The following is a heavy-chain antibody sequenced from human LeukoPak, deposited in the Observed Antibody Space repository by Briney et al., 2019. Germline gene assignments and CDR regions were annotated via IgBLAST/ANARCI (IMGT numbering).Heavy chain of an antibody. V-gene: IGHV1-69*04. CDR2: IIPILGIA. CDR1: GGTFSSYA. D-gene: IGHD3-3*01. CDR3: ARHNRPEHSVFFGVVPPLFDY. J-gene: IGHJ4*02. Sequence: ASVKVSCKASGGTFSSYAISWVRQAPGQGLEWMGRIIPILGIANYAQKFQGRVTITADKSTSTAYMELSSLRSEDTAVYYCARHNRPEHSVFFGVVPPLFDYWGQGTLVTVSS.